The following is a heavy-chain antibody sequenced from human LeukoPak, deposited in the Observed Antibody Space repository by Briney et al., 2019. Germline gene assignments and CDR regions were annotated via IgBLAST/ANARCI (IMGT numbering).Heavy chain of an antibody. CDR3: ARDPNTAMVSNWFDP. D-gene: IGHD5-18*01. V-gene: IGHV4-4*07. Sequence: PSETLSLTCTVSGGSISSYYWSWIRQPAGKGLEWIRRIYTSGSTNYNPSLKSRVTMSVDTSKNQFSLKLSSVTAADTAVYYCARDPNTAMVSNWFDPWGQGTLVTVSS. CDR1: GGSISSYY. J-gene: IGHJ5*02. CDR2: IYTSGST.